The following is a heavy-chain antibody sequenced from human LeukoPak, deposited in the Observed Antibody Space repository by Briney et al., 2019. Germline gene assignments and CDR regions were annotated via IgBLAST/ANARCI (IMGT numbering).Heavy chain of an antibody. J-gene: IGHJ4*02. Sequence: PGGSLRLSCAASGFVVSSNYMSWVRQAPGKGLEWVSVIYSGGTTYYADSVKGRFTISRDNSKNTLYLQMNTLRAEDTAVYYCAITPYSSSSFDYWGQGTLVTVSS. CDR2: IYSGGTT. V-gene: IGHV3-53*01. CDR3: AITPYSSSSFDY. CDR1: GFVVSSNY. D-gene: IGHD6-6*01.